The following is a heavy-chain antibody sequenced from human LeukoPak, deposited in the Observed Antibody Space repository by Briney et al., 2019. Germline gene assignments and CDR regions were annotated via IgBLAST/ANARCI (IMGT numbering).Heavy chain of an antibody. CDR1: GGSISSNY. D-gene: IGHD6-19*01. Sequence: SETLSLTCTVSGGSISSNYWSWIRQPAGKGLEWIGRIYTSGSTIYSPSLKSRVTLSVDTSKNQFSLKLSSVTAADTAVYYCARERRVDGTISYPFDSWGQGTLVTVSS. CDR2: IYTSGST. V-gene: IGHV4-4*07. J-gene: IGHJ4*02. CDR3: ARERRVDGTISYPFDS.